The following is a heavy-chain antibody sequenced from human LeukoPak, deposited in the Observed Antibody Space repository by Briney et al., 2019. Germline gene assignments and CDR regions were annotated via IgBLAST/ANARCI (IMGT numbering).Heavy chain of an antibody. CDR2: ISAYNGKT. CDR1: GYTFTSYG. CDR3: ARGFRSYDISTGSSVVFEDY. D-gene: IGHD3-9*01. Sequence: ASVKVSCKASGYTFTSYGLSWVRQAPGQGLEWMGWISAYNGKTHYAQKLQGRVTMTTDTSTSTAYMELRSLRSDDTAVYYCARGFRSYDISTGSSVVFEDYWGQGTLVTVSS. J-gene: IGHJ4*02. V-gene: IGHV1-18*01.